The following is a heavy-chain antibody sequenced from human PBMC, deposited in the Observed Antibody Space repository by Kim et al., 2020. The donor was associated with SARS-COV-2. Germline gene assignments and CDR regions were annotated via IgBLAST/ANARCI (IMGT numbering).Heavy chain of an antibody. D-gene: IGHD4-4*01. J-gene: IGHJ4*02. CDR2: T. CDR3: ARGPYSDYLDY. Sequence: TYYTPSLKSRLSISMDRSRNRFSLTLTSVTAADTAVYYCARGPYSDYLDYWGQGTLVAVSS. V-gene: IGHV4-30-2*01.